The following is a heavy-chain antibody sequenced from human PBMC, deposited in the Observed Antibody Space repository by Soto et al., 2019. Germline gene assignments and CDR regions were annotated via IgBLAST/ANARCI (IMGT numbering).Heavy chain of an antibody. D-gene: IGHD1-26*01. Sequence: LRLSCAASGFTFSSYAMSWVRQAPGKGLEWVSAISGSGGSTYYADSVKGRFTISRDNSKNTLYLQMNSLRAEDTAVYYCAKGGSGSLRFDPWGQGTLVTVSP. V-gene: IGHV3-23*01. CDR2: ISGSGGST. J-gene: IGHJ5*02. CDR3: AKGGSGSLRFDP. CDR1: GFTFSSYA.